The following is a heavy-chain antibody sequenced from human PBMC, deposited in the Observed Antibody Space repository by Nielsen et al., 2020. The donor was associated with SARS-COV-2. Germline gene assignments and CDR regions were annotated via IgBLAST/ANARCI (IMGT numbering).Heavy chain of an antibody. J-gene: IGHJ4*02. D-gene: IGHD6-13*01. CDR2: IYPGDSDT. CDR3: AITPPVHSSSWYVVDY. Sequence: GESLKISCKGSGYSFTSYWIGWVRQMPGKGLEWMGIIYPGDSDTRYSPSFQGQVTISADKSISTAYLQWSSLKASDTAMYYCAITPPVHSSSWYVVDYWGQGTLVTVSS. CDR1: GYSFTSYW. V-gene: IGHV5-51*01.